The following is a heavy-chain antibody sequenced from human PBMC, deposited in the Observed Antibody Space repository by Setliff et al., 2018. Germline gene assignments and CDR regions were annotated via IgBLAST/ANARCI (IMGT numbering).Heavy chain of an antibody. CDR2: TYIGGSA. J-gene: IGHJ6*03. Sequence: KLRETLSLTCTASGGSISSYYWSWIRQPAGKGLEWIGHTYIGGSANYNPSLKSRVTMSIDTSKNQFSLKLNSVTAADMAVYYCAREQWLDPPGYYYMDVWAKGTTVTVSS. CDR3: AREQWLDPPGYYYMDV. CDR1: GGSISSYY. V-gene: IGHV4-4*07. D-gene: IGHD6-19*01.